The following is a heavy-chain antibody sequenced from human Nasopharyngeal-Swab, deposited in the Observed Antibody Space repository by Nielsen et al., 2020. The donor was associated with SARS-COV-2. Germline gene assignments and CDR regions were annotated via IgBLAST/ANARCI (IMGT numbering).Heavy chain of an antibody. V-gene: IGHV4-39*01. CDR3: ARHPHMVRGVSGWFDP. D-gene: IGHD3-10*01. CDR2: IYYSGST. J-gene: IGHJ5*02. Sequence: SDTLSLTCTVSGGSISSSSYYWGWIRQPPGKRLEWIGSIYYSGSTYYNPSPKSRATISVDTSKNQFSLKLSSVTAADTAVYYCARHPHMVRGVSGWFDPWGQGTLVTVSS. CDR1: GGSISSSSYY.